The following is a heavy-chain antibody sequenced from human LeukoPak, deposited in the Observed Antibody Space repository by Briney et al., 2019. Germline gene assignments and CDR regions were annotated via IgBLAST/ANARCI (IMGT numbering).Heavy chain of an antibody. V-gene: IGHV3-30*18. J-gene: IGHJ4*02. CDR3: AKPVGYGSGSYHFDY. Sequence: GRSLRLSSAASGFTFSSYDMHWVRQAPGKGLEWVAVISYDGSNKYYADSVKGRFTISRDNSKNTLSLQMNSLRVEDTAVYYCAKPVGYGSGSYHFDYWGQGTLVTVSS. CDR2: ISYDGSNK. CDR1: GFTFSSYD. D-gene: IGHD3-10*01.